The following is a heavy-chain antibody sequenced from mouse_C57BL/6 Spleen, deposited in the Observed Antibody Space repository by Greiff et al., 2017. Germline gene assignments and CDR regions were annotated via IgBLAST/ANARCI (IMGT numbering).Heavy chain of an antibody. J-gene: IGHJ4*01. V-gene: IGHV1-15*01. CDR3: KKGGSGYAMDY. Sequence: QVQLQQPGAELVRPGASVTLSCKASGYTFTDYEMHWVKQTPVHGLEWIGAIDPETGGTAYNQKFKGKAILTADKSSSTAYMVLRSLTSEDSAVXYCKKGGSGYAMDYWGQGTSVTVSS. D-gene: IGHD1-1*01. CDR1: GYTFTDYE. CDR2: IDPETGGT.